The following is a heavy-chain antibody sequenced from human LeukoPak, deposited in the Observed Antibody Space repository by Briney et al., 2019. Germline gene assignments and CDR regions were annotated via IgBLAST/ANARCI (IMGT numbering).Heavy chain of an antibody. Sequence: PGGSLRLSCAASGFAFSSYAMTWVRQAPGKGLEWVSGINADGVGTNSADSVKGRFTISRDNSKNTLFLQMINLTAADAAIYYCAKDFDYGDYLWGPGTLVTVSS. CDR1: GFAFSSYA. CDR2: INADGVGT. V-gene: IGHV3-23*01. D-gene: IGHD4-17*01. J-gene: IGHJ4*02. CDR3: AKDFDYGDYL.